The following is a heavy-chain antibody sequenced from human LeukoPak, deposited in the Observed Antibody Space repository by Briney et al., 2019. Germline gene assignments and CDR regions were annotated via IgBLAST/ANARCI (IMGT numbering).Heavy chain of an antibody. CDR2: ISTSSSFL. D-gene: IGHD6-19*01. J-gene: IGHJ3*02. CDR3: ARGRVGQWLVDAFDI. Sequence: GGSLRLSCAASGFTFSRYSMNWVRQAPGKGLEWVSSISTSSSFLYYADSVKGRFTISRDNAKNSLYLQMNSLRAEDTAVYYCARGRVGQWLVDAFDIWGQGTMVTVSS. V-gene: IGHV3-21*01. CDR1: GFTFSRYS.